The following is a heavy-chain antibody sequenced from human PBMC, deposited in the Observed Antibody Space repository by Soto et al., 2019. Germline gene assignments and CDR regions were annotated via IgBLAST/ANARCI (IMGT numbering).Heavy chain of an antibody. CDR2: TYYRSKWYN. CDR1: GDSVSSNSAA. J-gene: IGHJ6*02. Sequence: PSQTLSLTCAISGDSVSSNSAAWNWIRQSPSRGLEWLGRTYYRSKWYNDYAVSVKSRITINPDTSKNQFSLQLNSVTPEDTAVYYCARASITMVRGVIRSAYYSYGMDVSGQGTTGTVS. V-gene: IGHV6-1*01. D-gene: IGHD3-10*01. CDR3: ARASITMVRGVIRSAYYSYGMDV.